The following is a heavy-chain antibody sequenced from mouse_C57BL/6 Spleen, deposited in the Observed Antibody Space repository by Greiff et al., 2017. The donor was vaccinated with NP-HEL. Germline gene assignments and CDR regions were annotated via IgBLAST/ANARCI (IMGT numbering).Heavy chain of an antibody. V-gene: IGHV1-55*01. Sequence: VQLQQSGAELVKPGASVKMSCKASGYTFTSYWITWVKQRPGQGLEWIGDIYPGSGSTNYNEKFKSKATLTVDRSSSTAYMQLSSLTSEDSAVYYCARRENWGGFAYWGQGTLVTVSA. CDR3: ARRENWGGFAY. CDR2: IYPGSGST. CDR1: GYTFTSYW. D-gene: IGHD4-1*01. J-gene: IGHJ3*01.